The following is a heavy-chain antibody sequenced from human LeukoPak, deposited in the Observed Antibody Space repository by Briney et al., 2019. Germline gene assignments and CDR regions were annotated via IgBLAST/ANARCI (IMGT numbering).Heavy chain of an antibody. CDR1: GFTFSTYG. CDR3: AKGPCSSTSCYAYNFYYYGMDV. V-gene: IGHV3-30*18. D-gene: IGHD2-2*01. CDR2: ISYDGSNK. J-gene: IGHJ6*02. Sequence: GGSLRLSRAASGFTFSTYGMHWVRQAPGKGLEWVAVISYDGSNKYYADSVKGRFTISRDNSKNTLYLQMNSLRAEDTALYYCAKGPCSSTSCYAYNFYYYGMDVWGQGTTVTVS.